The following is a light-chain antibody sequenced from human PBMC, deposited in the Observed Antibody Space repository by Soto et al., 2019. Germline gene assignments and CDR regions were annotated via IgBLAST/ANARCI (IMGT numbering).Light chain of an antibody. J-gene: IGKJ4*01. CDR1: QTLLHSNGKSY. CDR3: LQSLRFPLT. V-gene: IGKV2D-29*01. Sequence: DIVMTQTPLSLSVTPGQSASISCKSSQTLLHSNGKSYLYWYLQKAGQAPQLLIYEVSNRFSGVADRFSGSGSVTDFTLKISRVEAEDVGVYYCLQSLRFPLTFGGGTKVEIK. CDR2: EVS.